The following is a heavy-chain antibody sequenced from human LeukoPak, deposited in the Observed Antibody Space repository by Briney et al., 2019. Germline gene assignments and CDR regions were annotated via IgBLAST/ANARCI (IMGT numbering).Heavy chain of an antibody. CDR1: GFTFSSYA. Sequence: GGSLRLSCAASGFTFSSYAMSWVRQAPGKGLAWVSTISGGSGSTYCADSVKGRFTISRDNSKNTLYLQVNSLRAEDTAVYYCAKGGKWDVTPFDYWGQGTLVTVSS. J-gene: IGHJ4*02. D-gene: IGHD1-26*01. CDR2: ISGGSGST. V-gene: IGHV3-23*01. CDR3: AKGGKWDVTPFDY.